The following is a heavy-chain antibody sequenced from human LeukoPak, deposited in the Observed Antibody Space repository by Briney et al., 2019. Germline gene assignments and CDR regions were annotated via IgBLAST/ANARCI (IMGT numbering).Heavy chain of an antibody. D-gene: IGHD6-13*01. CDR1: GGSISSGDYY. Sequence: PSETLSLTCTVSGGSISSGDYYWRWIRQPPGKGLEWIGYIYYSGSTYYNPSLKSRVTISVDTSKNQFSLKLSSVTAADTAVYYCAREGESEIAAAGELDYWGQGTLVTVSS. CDR2: IYYSGST. V-gene: IGHV4-30-4*01. J-gene: IGHJ4*02. CDR3: AREGESEIAAAGELDY.